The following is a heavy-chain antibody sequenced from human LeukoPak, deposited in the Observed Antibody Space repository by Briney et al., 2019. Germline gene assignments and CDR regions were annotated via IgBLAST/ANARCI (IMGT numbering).Heavy chain of an antibody. D-gene: IGHD3-22*01. CDR3: ATDGGYYDSSGYYCFDY. Sequence: SVKVSCKASGGTFSSYAISWVRQAPGQGLEWMGRIIPIFGIANYAQKFQGRVTITADKSTSTAYMELSSLRSEDTAVYYCATDGGYYDSSGYYCFDYWGQGTLVTVSS. V-gene: IGHV1-69*04. J-gene: IGHJ4*02. CDR1: GGTFSSYA. CDR2: IIPIFGIA.